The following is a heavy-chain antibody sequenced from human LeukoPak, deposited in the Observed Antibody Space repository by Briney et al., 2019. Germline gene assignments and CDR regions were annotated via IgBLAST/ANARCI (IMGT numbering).Heavy chain of an antibody. CDR2: IYYSGST. CDR1: GGSLSSYY. V-gene: IGHV4-59*12. Sequence: SETLSLTCTVSGGSLSSYYWSWIRQPPGKGLEWIGYIYYSGSTNYNPSLKSRVTISVDTSKNQFSLKLGSVTAADTAVYYCASYYYDSSGYLNPWGQGTLVTVSS. D-gene: IGHD3-22*01. J-gene: IGHJ5*02. CDR3: ASYYYDSSGYLNP.